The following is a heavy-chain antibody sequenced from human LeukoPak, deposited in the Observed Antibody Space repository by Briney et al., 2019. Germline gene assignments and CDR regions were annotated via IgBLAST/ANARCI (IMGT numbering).Heavy chain of an antibody. CDR2: ITSGSKYI. D-gene: IGHD6-19*01. CDR3: ARDEETVAGLNGFDL. Sequence: PGGSLRLSCAASQFAFSSYSMNWFRPAPGKGLERVASITSGSKYIFYADSVKGRFTISRDNAENSLFLQMNSLRAEDTGVYYCARDEETVAGLNGFDLWGQGTLVTVSS. V-gene: IGHV3-21*01. CDR1: QFAFSSYS. J-gene: IGHJ4*02.